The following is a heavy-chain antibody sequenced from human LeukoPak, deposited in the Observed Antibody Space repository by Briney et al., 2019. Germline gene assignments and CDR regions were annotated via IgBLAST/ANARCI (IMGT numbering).Heavy chain of an antibody. CDR2: IYYSGST. CDR1: GGSISSGGYY. CDR3: ARASSWFGELSRFDY. D-gene: IGHD3-10*01. V-gene: IGHV4-31*03. Sequence: SETLSPSCTVSGGSISSGGYYWSWIRQHPGKGLEWIGYIYYSGSTYYNPSLKSRVTISVDTSKNQFSLKLSSVTAADTAVYYCARASSWFGELSRFDYWGQGTLVTVSS. J-gene: IGHJ4*02.